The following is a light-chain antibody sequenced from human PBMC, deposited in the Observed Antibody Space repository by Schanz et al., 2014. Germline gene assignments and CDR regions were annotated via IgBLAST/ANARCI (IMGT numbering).Light chain of an antibody. CDR1: SSNIGSNT. Sequence: SVLTQPPSASGTPGQRVTISCSGSSSNIGSNTVDWYQQLPGTAPRLLIYNNDQRPSGVPDRFSGSKSGTSASLAISGLQSEDEADYYCCSYSGRYTFELFGGGTKLTVL. V-gene: IGLV1-44*01. J-gene: IGLJ3*02. CDR3: CSYSGRYTFEL. CDR2: NND.